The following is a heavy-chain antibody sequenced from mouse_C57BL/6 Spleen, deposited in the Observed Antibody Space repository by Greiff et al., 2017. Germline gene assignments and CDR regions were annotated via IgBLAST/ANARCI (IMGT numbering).Heavy chain of an antibody. CDR3: ARGYDYDDSVAMDY. Sequence: QVQLTESGAELARPGASVKLSCKASGYTFTSYGISWVKQRTGQGLEWIGEIYPRSGNTYYNEKFKGKATLTADKSSSTAYMELRSLTSEDSAVHFCARGYDYDDSVAMDYWGQGTSGTVSS. J-gene: IGHJ4*01. D-gene: IGHD2-4*01. CDR2: IYPRSGNT. CDR1: GYTFTSYG. V-gene: IGHV1-81*01.